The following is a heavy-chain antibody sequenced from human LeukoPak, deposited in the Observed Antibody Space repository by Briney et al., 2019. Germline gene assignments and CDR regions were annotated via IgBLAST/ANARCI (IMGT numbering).Heavy chain of an antibody. V-gene: IGHV4-59*01. J-gene: IGHJ5*02. CDR1: GGSISSYY. CDR2: ICDSGST. D-gene: IGHD2-15*01. Sequence: SVTLSLTCTVSGGSISSYYWSWIRQPPGKGLEWIGYICDSGSTNYNPSLKSRVTISVDTSKNQFSLKLSSVTAADMAVYYCAREGHYCSGGSCYSYWFDPWGQGTLVTLPS. CDR3: AREGHYCSGGSCYSYWFDP.